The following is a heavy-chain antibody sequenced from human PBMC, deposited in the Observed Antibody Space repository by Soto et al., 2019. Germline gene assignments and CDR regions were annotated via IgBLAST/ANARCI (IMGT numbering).Heavy chain of an antibody. V-gene: IGHV4-34*01. CDR3: ASPTFQYSSGWYL. Sequence: QVQLQQWGAGLLKPSETLSLTCAVYGGSFSGYYWSWIRQPPGKGLEWIGEINHSGSTNYNPSLKSRVTISVDTSKNQFSLKLSSVTAADTAVYYCASPTFQYSSGWYLWGQGTLVTVSS. D-gene: IGHD6-19*01. CDR2: INHSGST. CDR1: GGSFSGYY. J-gene: IGHJ4*02.